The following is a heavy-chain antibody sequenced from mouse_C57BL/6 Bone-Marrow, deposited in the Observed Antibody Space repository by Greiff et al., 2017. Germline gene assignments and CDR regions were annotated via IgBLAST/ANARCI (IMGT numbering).Heavy chain of an antibody. CDR3: ARKGRGAMDY. J-gene: IGHJ4*01. V-gene: IGHV1-63*01. CDR2: IYPGGGYT. Sequence: VQLQQSGAELVRPGTSVKMSCKASGYTFTNYWLGWAKQRPGHGLEWIGDIYPGGGYTNYNAKFKGKATLTADKSSSTAYMQFSSLTSEDSAIYYCARKGRGAMDYWGQGTSVTVSS. D-gene: IGHD3-3*01. CDR1: GYTFTNYW.